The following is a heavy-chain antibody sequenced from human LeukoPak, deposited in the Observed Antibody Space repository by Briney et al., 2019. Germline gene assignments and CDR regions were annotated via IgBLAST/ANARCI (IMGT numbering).Heavy chain of an antibody. V-gene: IGHV3-23*01. CDR1: GFTFSSCA. Sequence: GGSLRLSCAASGFTFSSCAMSWVRQTPGKGLEWVSAISGSGGSTYYADFVEGRFSISRDNSNNTLYLQMNSLGDGDTAVYFCAKGKVSDYWGQGTLVTVSS. CDR3: AKGKVSDY. CDR2: ISGSGGST. D-gene: IGHD3-10*01. J-gene: IGHJ4*02.